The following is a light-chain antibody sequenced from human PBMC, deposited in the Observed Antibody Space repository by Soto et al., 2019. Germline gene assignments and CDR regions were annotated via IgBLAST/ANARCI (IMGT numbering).Light chain of an antibody. CDR1: QSISSE. Sequence: EIVMTQSPATLSVSPGESATLSCRASQSISSELAWYQQKPGQPPRLLIYGASTRATGVPARFTGSGSGSDVTLTISGLQSEDFAVYYCHQGHNWPLTFGQGTRLEI. CDR3: HQGHNWPLT. J-gene: IGKJ2*01. CDR2: GAS. V-gene: IGKV3-15*01.